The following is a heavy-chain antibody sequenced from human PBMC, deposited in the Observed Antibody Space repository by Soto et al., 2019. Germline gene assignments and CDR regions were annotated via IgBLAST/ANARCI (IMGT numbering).Heavy chain of an antibody. Sequence: QVQLQESGPGLVKPSGTLSLTCAVSGGSIIGSDWWSWVRQPPGKRLEWIGEIHHGGTSNYNLSHKSRGTKSADKSKRQLSLPLTSVTAADLALKYGARKFVAVVAGRTLEYFQQWGQGTLVSVSS. CDR1: GGSIIGSDW. CDR3: ARKFVAVVAGRTLEYFQQ. V-gene: IGHV4-4*02. J-gene: IGHJ1*01. D-gene: IGHD2-15*01. CDR2: IHHGGTS.